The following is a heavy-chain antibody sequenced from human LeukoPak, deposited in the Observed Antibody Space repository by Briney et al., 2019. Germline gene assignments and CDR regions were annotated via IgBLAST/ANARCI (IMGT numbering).Heavy chain of an antibody. D-gene: IGHD3-22*01. Sequence: GGSLRLSCAASGFTFSSYAMHWVRQAPGKGLERVALISYDGSNKYYADSVKGRFTISRDNSKNTLCLQMNSLRAEDTAVYYCARTYYYDSSGYSNPGGYWGQGTLVTVSS. J-gene: IGHJ4*02. CDR2: ISYDGSNK. V-gene: IGHV3-30-3*01. CDR1: GFTFSSYA. CDR3: ARTYYYDSSGYSNPGGY.